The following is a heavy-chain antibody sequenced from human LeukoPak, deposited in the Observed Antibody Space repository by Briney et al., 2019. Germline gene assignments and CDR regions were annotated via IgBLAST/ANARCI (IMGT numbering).Heavy chain of an antibody. V-gene: IGHV3-23*01. J-gene: IGHJ3*02. CDR1: GFTFSSYA. CDR3: TTAVSGSYPEDAFDI. Sequence: GGSLRLSCAASGFTFSSYAMSWVRQAPGKGLEWVSAISGSGGSTYYADSVKGRFTISRDNSKNTLYLQMNSLKTEDTAVYYCTTAVSGSYPEDAFDIWGQGTMVTVSS. D-gene: IGHD1-26*01. CDR2: ISGSGGST.